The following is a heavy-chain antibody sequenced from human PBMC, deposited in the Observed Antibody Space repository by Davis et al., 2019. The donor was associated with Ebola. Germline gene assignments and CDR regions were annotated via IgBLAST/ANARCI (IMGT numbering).Heavy chain of an antibody. D-gene: IGHD2-15*01. J-gene: IGHJ2*01. V-gene: IGHV4-34*01. CDR3: ARVMVVAATRYFDL. CDR2: INHSGST. CDR1: GGSISSYY. Sequence: PSESLTLSCTVSGGSISSYYWSWIRHPPGKGLEWMGEINHSGSTNYNPSLKSRVTISVDTSKNQFSLKLSSVTAADTAVYYCARVMVVAATRYFDLWGRGTLVTFSS.